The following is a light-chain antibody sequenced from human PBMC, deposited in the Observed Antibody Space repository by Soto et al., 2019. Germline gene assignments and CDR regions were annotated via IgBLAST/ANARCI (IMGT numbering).Light chain of an antibody. Sequence: DIQLTQFPSFVSASVGDRVAITCRASQDIIDNLVWYQQKPGKAPHLLIFDADRLRTGVPSRFSGSGSGTEFTLTISSLQPEDVATYSCQHLHSFPLTVGGGTKVEIK. J-gene: IGKJ4*01. CDR3: QHLHSFPLT. CDR1: QDIIDN. CDR2: DAD. V-gene: IGKV1-9*01.